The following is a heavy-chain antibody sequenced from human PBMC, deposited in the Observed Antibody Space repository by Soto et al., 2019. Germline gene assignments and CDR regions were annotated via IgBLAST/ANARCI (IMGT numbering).Heavy chain of an antibody. V-gene: IGHV4-39*01. CDR3: ARHLRPPEYCSGGSCYSSSWFDP. Sequence: QLQLQESGPGLVKPSETLSLTCTVSGGSISSGTYYWGWVRQPPGKGLEWIGTIYLSGSTYYNPSLKRQVSMSVDTSKSPFSLKMNSVNAADTAVYYCARHLRPPEYCSGGSCYSSSWFDPWGQGTLVTVSS. CDR2: IYLSGST. D-gene: IGHD2-15*01. J-gene: IGHJ5*02. CDR1: GGSISSGTYY.